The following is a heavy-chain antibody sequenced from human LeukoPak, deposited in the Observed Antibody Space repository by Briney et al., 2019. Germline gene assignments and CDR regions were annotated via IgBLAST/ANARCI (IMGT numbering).Heavy chain of an antibody. J-gene: IGHJ4*02. CDR1: GGSISSGGYY. D-gene: IGHD1-26*01. CDR3: ARDGSWPRGVWYFDY. V-gene: IGHV4-31*03. Sequence: SETLSLTCTVSGGSISSGGYYWSWIRQHPGKGLEWIGYIYYSGSTYYNPSLKSRVTISVDTSKNQFSLKLSSVTAADTAVYYCARDGSWPRGVWYFDYWGQGTLVTVSS. CDR2: IYYSGST.